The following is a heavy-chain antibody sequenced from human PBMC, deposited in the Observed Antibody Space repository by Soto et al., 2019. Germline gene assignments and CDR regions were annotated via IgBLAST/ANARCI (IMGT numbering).Heavy chain of an antibody. D-gene: IGHD3-10*01. V-gene: IGHV3-73*01. J-gene: IGHJ4*02. CDR3: ARYSSGSEVDY. CDR1: GFTFSGSA. CDR2: IRSKSNNYAT. Sequence: GGSLRLSCAASGFTFSGSAMHWVRQASGKGLEWVGRIRSKSNNYATAYAASVKGRFTISRDDSKNTAYLQMNSLKTEDTAVYYCARYSSGSEVDYWGQGTLVTVPQ.